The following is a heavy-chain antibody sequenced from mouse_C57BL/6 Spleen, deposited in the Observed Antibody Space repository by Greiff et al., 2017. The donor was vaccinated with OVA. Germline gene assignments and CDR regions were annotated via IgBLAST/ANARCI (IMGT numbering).Heavy chain of an antibody. Sequence: QVQLQQSGPELVKPGASVKISCKASGYTFTDYYINWVKQRPGQGLEWIGWIFPGSGSTYYNEKFKGKATLTVDKSSSTAYMLLSSLTSEDSAVYFCARKEYYGSSYGDFDYWGQGTTLTVSS. CDR1: GYTFTDYY. CDR2: IFPGSGST. J-gene: IGHJ2*01. CDR3: ARKEYYGSSYGDFDY. V-gene: IGHV1-75*01. D-gene: IGHD1-1*01.